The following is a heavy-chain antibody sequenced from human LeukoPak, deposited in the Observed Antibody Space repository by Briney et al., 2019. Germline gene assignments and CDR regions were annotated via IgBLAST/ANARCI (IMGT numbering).Heavy chain of an antibody. CDR3: ARLVTPTIRVDY. CDR2: IYYSGST. D-gene: IGHD5-18*01. Sequence: SETLTLTCTVSGGTISSITDYWSRIRQPPGKGLEWIGSIYYSGSTYYSPSLKSRVTISVNTSKNQFSLKLNSVTAADTAVYYCARLVTPTIRVDYWGQGAMVTVSS. V-gene: IGHV4-39*01. J-gene: IGHJ4*02. CDR1: GGTISSITDY.